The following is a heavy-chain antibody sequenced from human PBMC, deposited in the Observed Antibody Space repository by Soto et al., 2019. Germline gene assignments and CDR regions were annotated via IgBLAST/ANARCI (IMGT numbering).Heavy chain of an antibody. CDR2: IYYSGST. CDR3: ARRSSSSGVYYYGMDV. J-gene: IGHJ6*02. CDR1: GGSISSYY. V-gene: IGHV4-59*01. D-gene: IGHD6-6*01. Sequence: SETLSLTCTVSGGSISSYYWSWIRQPPGKGLEWVGYIYYSGSTNYNPSLKSRVTISVDTSKNQFSLKLSSVTAADTAVYYCARRSSSSGVYYYGMDVWGQGTTVTVSS.